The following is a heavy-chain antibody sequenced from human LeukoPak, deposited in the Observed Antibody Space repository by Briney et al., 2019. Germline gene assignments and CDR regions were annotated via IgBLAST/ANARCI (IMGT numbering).Heavy chain of an antibody. Sequence: SETLSLTCTVSGGSISSSSYYWSWIRQPPGKGLEWIGYIYYSGSTYYNPSLKSRVTISVDTSKNQFSLRLSSVTAADTAVYYCARVTGYVVEDYFDYWGKGTLVTVSS. CDR3: ARVTGYVVEDYFDY. V-gene: IGHV4-61*01. CDR1: GGSISSSSYY. J-gene: IGHJ4*02. D-gene: IGHD2-15*01. CDR2: IYYSGST.